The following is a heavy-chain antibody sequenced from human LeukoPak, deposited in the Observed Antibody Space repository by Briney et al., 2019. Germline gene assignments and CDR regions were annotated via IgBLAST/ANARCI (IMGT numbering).Heavy chain of an antibody. J-gene: IGHJ3*02. Sequence: KPSETLSLTCTLSIHSIRLDYSSWIRQPPGKGLEWIGNIYYSGSTNYNPSLKSRVTISVDTSKNQFSLNLRSVTAADTAVFYCARSAVELSGAFDIWGQGTMVTVSS. V-gene: IGHV4-59*01. CDR1: IHSIRLDY. D-gene: IGHD1-26*01. CDR2: IYYSGST. CDR3: ARSAVELSGAFDI.